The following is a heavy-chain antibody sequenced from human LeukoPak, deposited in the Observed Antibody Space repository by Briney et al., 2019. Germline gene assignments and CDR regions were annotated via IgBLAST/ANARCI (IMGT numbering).Heavy chain of an antibody. CDR2: IYYSGST. CDR1: GGSISSSSYY. Sequence: SETLSLTCTVSGGSISSSSYYWGWIRQPPGTGLEWIGSIYYSGSTYYNPSLKSRVTISVDTSKNQFSLKLSSVTAADTAVYYCARHAGSVAADIIFDYWGQGTLVTVSS. D-gene: IGHD6-13*01. V-gene: IGHV4-39*01. CDR3: ARHAGSVAADIIFDY. J-gene: IGHJ4*02.